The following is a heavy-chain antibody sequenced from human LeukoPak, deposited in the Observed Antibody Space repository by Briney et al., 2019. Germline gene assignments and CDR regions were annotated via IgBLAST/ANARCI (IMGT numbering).Heavy chain of an antibody. CDR3: ATPLDYYDSSGRHRGGD. Sequence: GGSLRLSCAASGFTFSSHWMTWVRQAPGKGLEWVANIKDDGTRKNYVDSVKGRFTISRDNAKNSLYLQMSGLRVEDTALYYCATPLDYYDSSGRHRGGDWGQGTLVAVSS. CDR2: IKDDGTRK. CDR1: GFTFSSHW. J-gene: IGHJ4*02. D-gene: IGHD3-22*01. V-gene: IGHV3-7*03.